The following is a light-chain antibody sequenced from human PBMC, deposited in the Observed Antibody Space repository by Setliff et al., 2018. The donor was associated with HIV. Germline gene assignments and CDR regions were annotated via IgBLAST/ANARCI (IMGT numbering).Light chain of an antibody. CDR1: TSDVGGYNF. CDR3: SSCRTTSTL. J-gene: IGLJ1*01. CDR2: DVI. V-gene: IGLV2-11*01. Sequence: QSVLTQPRSVSGSPGQSVTISCTGTTSDVGGYNFVSWYQHHPGKAPKLMIYDVIKRPSGVPDRFSGSKSGNTASLTISGLQAEDEADYYCSSCRTTSTLFGTGTKVTVL.